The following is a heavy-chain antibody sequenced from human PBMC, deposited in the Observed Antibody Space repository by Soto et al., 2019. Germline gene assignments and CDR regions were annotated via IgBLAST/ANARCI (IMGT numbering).Heavy chain of an antibody. Sequence: PSETLSLTCAVCVGSFSGHFWSWIRQPPGKGLAWIGEINHSGSTNFNPSLKSRVTISVDTSKNQFSLKVNSLTAADTAVYYCARGISLIVEVQRDAPDKYYFDSWGQGTVVSVSS. V-gene: IGHV4-34*01. CDR2: INHSGST. CDR3: ARGISLIVEVQRDAPDKYYFDS. CDR1: VGSFSGHF. D-gene: IGHD2-21*01. J-gene: IGHJ4*02.